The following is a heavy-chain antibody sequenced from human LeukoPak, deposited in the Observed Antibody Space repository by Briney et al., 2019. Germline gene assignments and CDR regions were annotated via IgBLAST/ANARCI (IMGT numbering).Heavy chain of an antibody. CDR2: VSGSGGNA. CDR3: ARNDRVQTVVTSLDY. Sequence: PGGSLRLSCAASGFTFSSDGMNWGRQAPGKGVEWGSVVSGSGGNAYYADSVKGRFTISTDNSKSTLYLQMSSLRAEDTAVYYCARNDRVQTVVTSLDYWGQGTLVTVSS. CDR1: GFTFSSDG. V-gene: IGHV3-23*01. J-gene: IGHJ4*02. D-gene: IGHD4-23*01.